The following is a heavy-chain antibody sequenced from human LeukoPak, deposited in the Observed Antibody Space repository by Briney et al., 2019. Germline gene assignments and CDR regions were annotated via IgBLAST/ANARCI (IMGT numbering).Heavy chain of an antibody. J-gene: IGHJ4*02. CDR3: ARVDDSSGCPRG. V-gene: IGHV1-2*02. Sequence: RASVKVSCKASGYTFTGYYMHWVRQAPGQGLEWMGWINPNSGGTNYAQKFQGRVTMTRDTSISTAYMELSRLRSDDTAVYYCARVDDSSGCPRGWGQGALVTVSS. D-gene: IGHD3-22*01. CDR1: GYTFTGYY. CDR2: INPNSGGT.